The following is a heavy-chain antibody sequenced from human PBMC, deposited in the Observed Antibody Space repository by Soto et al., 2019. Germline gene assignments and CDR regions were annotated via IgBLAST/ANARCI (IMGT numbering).Heavy chain of an antibody. Sequence: QVQLQESGPRLVKPSETLSLTCTVSGGSISGHYLTWIRQPPGKGLEWIGYIYYSGNTNYNPSLKSRVPISVYTSMNQFSLNLTSVTAADTAVYYCARRLRSYHGFDVWGQGTMVTVSS. D-gene: IGHD1-26*01. J-gene: IGHJ3*01. CDR1: GGSISGHY. CDR2: IYYSGNT. V-gene: IGHV4-59*08. CDR3: ARRLRSYHGFDV.